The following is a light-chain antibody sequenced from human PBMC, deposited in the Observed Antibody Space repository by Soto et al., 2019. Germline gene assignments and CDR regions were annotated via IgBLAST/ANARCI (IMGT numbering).Light chain of an antibody. J-gene: IGKJ1*01. Sequence: DIQMTQFQSSLSAPPRHSLQISCRPSQSVSTYLNWYQHKPGKAPELLIYAASSLQSGAQSRFNGSGFGTDFTFAISSLQTEDLATYYCQQSYRAQCTFGKGTKVDIK. CDR3: QQSYRAQCT. V-gene: IGKV1-39*01. CDR1: QSVSTY. CDR2: AAS.